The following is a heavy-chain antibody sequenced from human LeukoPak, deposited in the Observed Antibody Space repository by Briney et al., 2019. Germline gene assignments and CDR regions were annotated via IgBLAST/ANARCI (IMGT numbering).Heavy chain of an antibody. CDR2: ICYSGST. Sequence: SETLSLTCTVSGGSISSYYWSWIRQPPGKGLEWIGYICYSGSTNYNPSLKSRVTISVDTSKNQFSLKLSSVTAADTAVYYCARLDLPQNWFDPWGQGTLVTVSS. CDR3: ARLDLPQNWFDP. V-gene: IGHV4-59*01. J-gene: IGHJ5*02. D-gene: IGHD3/OR15-3a*01. CDR1: GGSISSYY.